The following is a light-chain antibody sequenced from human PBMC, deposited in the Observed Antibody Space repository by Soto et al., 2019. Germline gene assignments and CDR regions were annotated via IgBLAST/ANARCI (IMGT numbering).Light chain of an antibody. CDR1: QSVSRW. Sequence: DIPMTQSPSTLSASVGDRVTITCRASQSVSRWLAWYQQKPGKAPKLLIYKASTLESGVPPRFSGSGSGTEFTLAISSLQPDDSATYYCQQYNDNWTFGQGTKVEIK. J-gene: IGKJ1*01. CDR2: KAS. V-gene: IGKV1-5*03. CDR3: QQYNDNWT.